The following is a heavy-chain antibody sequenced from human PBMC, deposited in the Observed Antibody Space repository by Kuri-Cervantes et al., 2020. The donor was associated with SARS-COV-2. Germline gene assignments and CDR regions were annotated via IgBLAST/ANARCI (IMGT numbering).Heavy chain of an antibody. CDR3: ARGVGAAVAGTLITIYYYYGMDV. CDR1: GGSFSGNY. Sequence: GSLRLSCAVYGGSFSGNYWSWVRQPPGKGLEWIGEINHSGSTNYNPSHKSRVTISVATSKNQFSLKLSSVTAAGTAVYYCARGVGAAVAGTLITIYYYYGMDVWGQGTTVTVSS. J-gene: IGHJ6*02. CDR2: INHSGST. V-gene: IGHV4-34*01. D-gene: IGHD6-19*01.